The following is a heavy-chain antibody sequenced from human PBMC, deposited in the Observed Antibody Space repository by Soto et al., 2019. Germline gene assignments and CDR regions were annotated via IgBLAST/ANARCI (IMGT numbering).Heavy chain of an antibody. CDR3: VRARGY. CDR1: GGSISSVNYY. CDR2: ISYSGST. J-gene: IGHJ4*02. D-gene: IGHD6-6*01. Sequence: QVQLQESGPGLVKPSQTLSLTCTVSGGSISSVNYYWSWVRQHPGKGLEWIGYISYSGSTYYNPSLNSRVSISVDTSKNQFSPKLTSVTAADTAVYYCVRARGYWGQGTLVTVSS. V-gene: IGHV4-31*03.